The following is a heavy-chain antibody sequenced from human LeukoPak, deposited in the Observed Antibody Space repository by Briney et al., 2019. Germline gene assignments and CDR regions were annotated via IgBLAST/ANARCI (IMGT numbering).Heavy chain of an antibody. D-gene: IGHD3-3*01. CDR2: ISAYNGNT. CDR1: GYTFTSYG. Sequence: ASVKVSCKASGYTFTSYGISWVRQAPGQGLEWMGWISAYNGNTNYAQKLQGRGTMTTDTSTSTAYMELRSLRSDDTAVYYCARVGRFLEWLLWDYWGQGTLVTVSS. V-gene: IGHV1-18*01. J-gene: IGHJ4*02. CDR3: ARVGRFLEWLLWDY.